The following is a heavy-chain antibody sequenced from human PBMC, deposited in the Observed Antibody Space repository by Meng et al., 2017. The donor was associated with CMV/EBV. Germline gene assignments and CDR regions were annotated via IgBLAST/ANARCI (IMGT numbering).Heavy chain of an antibody. V-gene: IGHV3-30*02. CDR3: AREGGHCSSTTCYDQPHWFDP. Sequence: GESLKISCAASGFTFSTFGMHWVRQAPGKGLEWVAFIRYDGSNKCYADSVKGRFTISRDNSKNTLYLQMNSLRTEDTAVYYCAREGGHCSSTTCYDQPHWFDPWGQGTLVTVSS. D-gene: IGHD2-2*01. J-gene: IGHJ5*02. CDR1: GFTFSTFG. CDR2: IRYDGSNK.